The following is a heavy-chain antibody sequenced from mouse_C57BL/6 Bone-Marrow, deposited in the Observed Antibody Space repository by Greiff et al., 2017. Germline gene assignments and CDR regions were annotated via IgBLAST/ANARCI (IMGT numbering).Heavy chain of an antibody. J-gene: IGHJ4*01. Sequence: VPLQQSGPELVKPGASVKISCKASGYSFTDYYMDWVKQSTGQSLEWIGVINPNCGTTSYNPKFQGKATLTADQSSSTAYMQLIRLTSEASAVYYCARWIYAMDYWGQGTSVTVSS. CDR3: ARWIYAMDY. CDR2: INPNCGTT. V-gene: IGHV1-39*01. CDR1: GYSFTDYY.